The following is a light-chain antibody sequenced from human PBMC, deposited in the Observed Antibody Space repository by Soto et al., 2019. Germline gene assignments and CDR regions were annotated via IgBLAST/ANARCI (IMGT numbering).Light chain of an antibody. CDR3: QQYGGSPWT. CDR1: QSVSSNY. V-gene: IGKV3-20*01. Sequence: IALTQSPGTLSLSPGERATLSCRASQSVSSNYFARYQQRRGQAPRLLLYGASSRATGVPYRFSGSGSGTDFTLTISRLEPEDFAVYYCQQYGGSPWTFGQGTKVEVK. J-gene: IGKJ1*01. CDR2: GAS.